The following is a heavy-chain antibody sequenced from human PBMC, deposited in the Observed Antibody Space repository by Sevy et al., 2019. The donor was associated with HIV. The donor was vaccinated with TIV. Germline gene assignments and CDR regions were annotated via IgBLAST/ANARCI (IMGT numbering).Heavy chain of an antibody. D-gene: IGHD3-22*01. J-gene: IGHJ3*02. Sequence: GGSLRLSCAASGFSVSDTYMSWVRQAPGKGLEWVSVIYSGDKTYHADSVKGRLTFSRDSSKNTIYLQLNSLRTEDTAIYYFARLNVYYYDDDGYYTTGNAFDIWGQGTMVTVSS. CDR1: GFSVSDTY. CDR3: ARLNVYYYDDDGYYTTGNAFDI. CDR2: IYSGDKT. V-gene: IGHV3-53*01.